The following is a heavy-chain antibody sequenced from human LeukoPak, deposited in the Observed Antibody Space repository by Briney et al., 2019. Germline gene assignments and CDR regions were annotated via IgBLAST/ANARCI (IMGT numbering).Heavy chain of an antibody. CDR2: IIPIFGTA. D-gene: IGHD1-1*01. Sequence: ASVKVSCKASGYTFTNFGISWVRQAPGQGLEWMGGIIPIFGTANYAQKFQGRVTITADESTSTAYMELSSLRSEDTAVYYCARDRGAGTTDGIFDYWGQGTLVTVSS. CDR1: GYTFTNFG. V-gene: IGHV1-69*13. J-gene: IGHJ4*02. CDR3: ARDRGAGTTDGIFDY.